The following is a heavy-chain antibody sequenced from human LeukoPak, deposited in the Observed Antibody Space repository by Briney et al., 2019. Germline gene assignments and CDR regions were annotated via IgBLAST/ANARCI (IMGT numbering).Heavy chain of an antibody. Sequence: GGSLRLSCAASGFTFSDYSMNWVRQAPGKGLEWISYIGIDSGNTNYADSVKGRFTASRDNAKNTMHLQMNTLSPDDTAVYYCARDRPHNWFDPWGQGTLVTVSS. CDR3: ARDRPHNWFDP. V-gene: IGHV3-48*04. CDR1: GFTFSDYS. J-gene: IGHJ5*02. CDR2: IGIDSGNT.